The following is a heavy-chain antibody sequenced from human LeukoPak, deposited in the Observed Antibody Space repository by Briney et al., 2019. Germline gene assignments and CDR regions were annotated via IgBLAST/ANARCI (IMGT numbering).Heavy chain of an antibody. CDR1: GFTFSSYA. D-gene: IGHD3-10*01. J-gene: IGHJ5*02. Sequence: GGSLRLSCAASGFTFSSYAMSWVRQAPGKGLEWVSAISGSGGSTYYADSVKGRFTISRDNSKNTLYLQMNSLRAEDTAVYYCAKDFRSGSYYNGGDWFDPWGQGTLVTVSS. CDR3: AKDFRSGSYYNGGDWFDP. CDR2: ISGSGGST. V-gene: IGHV3-23*01.